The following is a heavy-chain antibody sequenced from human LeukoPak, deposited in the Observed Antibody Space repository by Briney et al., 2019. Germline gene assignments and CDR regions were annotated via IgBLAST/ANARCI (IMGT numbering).Heavy chain of an antibody. CDR2: ISAYNGNT. CDR3: ARETDRDGYNQRYYYYYGMDV. D-gene: IGHD5-24*01. V-gene: IGHV1-18*01. CDR1: GYTFTSYG. Sequence: ASVKVSCKASGYTFTSYGISWVRQAPGQGLEWMGWISAYNGNTNYAQKLQGRVTMTTDTSTSTAYMELRSLRSDDTAVYYCARETDRDGYNQRYYYYYGMDVWGQGTTVTVSS. J-gene: IGHJ6*02.